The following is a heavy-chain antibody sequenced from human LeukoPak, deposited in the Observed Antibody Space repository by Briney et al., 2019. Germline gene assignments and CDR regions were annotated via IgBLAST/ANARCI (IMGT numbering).Heavy chain of an antibody. J-gene: IGHJ4*02. CDR3: ARVRDYSGSYHMDY. V-gene: IGHV1-69*04. CDR2: IIPIFGIA. D-gene: IGHD1-26*01. CDR1: GYTFTSYG. Sequence: GASVKVSCKASGYTFTSYGISWVRQAPGQGLEWMGRIIPIFGIANYAQKFQGRVTITADKSTSTAYMELSSLRSEDTAVYYCARVRDYSGSYHMDYWGQGTLVTVSS.